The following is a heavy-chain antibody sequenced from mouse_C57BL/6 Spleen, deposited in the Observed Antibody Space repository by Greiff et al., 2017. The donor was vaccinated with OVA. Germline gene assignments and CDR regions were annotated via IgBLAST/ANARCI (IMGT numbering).Heavy chain of an antibody. CDR2: IYPGDGDT. J-gene: IGHJ3*01. D-gene: IGHD2-2*01. Sequence: VQLQQSGPELVKPGASVKISCKASGYAFSSSWMNWVKQRPGKGLEWIGRIYPGDGDTNYNGKFKGKATLTADKSSSTAYMQLSSLTSEDSAVYFCAREVTSWFAYWGQGTLVTVSA. CDR3: AREVTSWFAY. V-gene: IGHV1-82*01. CDR1: GYAFSSSW.